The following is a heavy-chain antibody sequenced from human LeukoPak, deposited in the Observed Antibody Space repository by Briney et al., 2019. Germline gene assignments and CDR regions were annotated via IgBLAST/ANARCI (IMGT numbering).Heavy chain of an antibody. CDR2: ISSSSSYI. V-gene: IGHV3-21*01. CDR1: GFTFSSYW. D-gene: IGHD4-17*01. J-gene: IGHJ4*02. CDR3: ARDRATTVTIDY. Sequence: GGSLRLSFAASGFTFSSYWMNWVRQAPGKGLEWVSSISSSSSYIYYADSVKGRFTISRDNAKNSLYLQMNSLRAEDTAVYYCARDRATTVTIDYWGQGTLVTVSS.